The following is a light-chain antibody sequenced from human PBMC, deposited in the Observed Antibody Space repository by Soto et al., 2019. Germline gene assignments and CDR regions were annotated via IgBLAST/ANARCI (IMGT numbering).Light chain of an antibody. V-gene: IGKV3-20*01. Sequence: EIVMTQSPATLSVSPGERATLSCRAIQSVSSSYLAWYQQKPGQAPRLLIFGASKRATGIPDRFSGSGSGRDFTLTISGLEPEDFAVYYCQQYGSSPLISFGQGTRLEIK. CDR1: QSVSSSY. CDR3: QQYGSSPLIS. CDR2: GAS. J-gene: IGKJ5*01.